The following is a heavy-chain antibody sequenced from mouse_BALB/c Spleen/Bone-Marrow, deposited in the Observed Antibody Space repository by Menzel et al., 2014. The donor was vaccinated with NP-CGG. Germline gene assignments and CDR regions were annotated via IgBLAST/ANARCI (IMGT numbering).Heavy chain of an antibody. CDR3: AREARTGAWFAY. Sequence: VQVVESGAELARPGASVKMSCKASGYTFTNYTMQWIRQRPGQGLEWIGYIVPGSDYTNYNQNFKDKATLTADKSSSTAYMQLNSLTSEDFAVYYCAREARTGAWFAYWGQGTLVTVSA. D-gene: IGHD4-1*01. V-gene: IGHV1-4*01. CDR1: GYTFTNYT. CDR2: IVPGSDYT. J-gene: IGHJ3*01.